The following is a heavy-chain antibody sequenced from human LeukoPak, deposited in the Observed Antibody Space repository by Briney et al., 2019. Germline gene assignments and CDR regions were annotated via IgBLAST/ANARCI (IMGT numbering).Heavy chain of an antibody. CDR2: IIPIFGTA. CDR1: GGTFSSYA. V-gene: IGHV1-69*06. Sequence: ASVKVSCKASGGTFSSYAISWVRQAPGQGLEWMGGIIPIFGTANYAQKFQGRVTITADKSTSTAYMELSSLRSEDTAVYYCARGMDIVVVPAATGLFDYWGQGTLVTVSS. D-gene: IGHD2-2*03. CDR3: ARGMDIVVVPAATGLFDY. J-gene: IGHJ4*02.